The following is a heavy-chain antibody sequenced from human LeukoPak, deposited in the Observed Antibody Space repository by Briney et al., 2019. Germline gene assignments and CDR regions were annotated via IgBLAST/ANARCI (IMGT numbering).Heavy chain of an antibody. Sequence: GGSLRLSCAASGFTFSSYSMNWVRQAPGKGLEWVSSISSSSSYIYYADSVKGRFTTSRDNAKNSLYLQMNSLRAEDTAVYYCARDIAVAGTADYWGQGTLVTVSS. CDR3: ARDIAVAGTADY. D-gene: IGHD6-19*01. J-gene: IGHJ4*02. V-gene: IGHV3-21*01. CDR2: ISSSSSYI. CDR1: GFTFSSYS.